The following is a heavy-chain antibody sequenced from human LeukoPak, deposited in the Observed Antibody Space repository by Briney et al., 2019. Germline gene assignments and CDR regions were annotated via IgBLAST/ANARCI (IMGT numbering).Heavy chain of an antibody. CDR1: GGSFSGYY. Sequence: SETLSLTCAVYGGSFSGYYWSWIRQPPGKGLEWIGGINHSGSTNYNPSLKSRVTISVDTSKSQFSLKLSSVTAADTAVYYCARLGGVSLDYWGQGTLVTVSS. J-gene: IGHJ4*02. D-gene: IGHD3-10*01. CDR2: INHSGST. CDR3: ARLGGVSLDY. V-gene: IGHV4-34*01.